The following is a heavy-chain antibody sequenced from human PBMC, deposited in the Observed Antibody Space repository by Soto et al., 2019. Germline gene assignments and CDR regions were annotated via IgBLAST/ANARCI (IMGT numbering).Heavy chain of an antibody. Sequence: GGSLRLSCAASGFTFSDHYMNWIRQAPGKGLEWVSYISSSSSHTNYADSVKGRFTTSRDNAKNSLYLQMNSLRAEDTAVYYCARQQWLVPPIWGQGSLVTVSS. CDR1: GFTFSDHY. CDR3: ARQQWLVPPI. D-gene: IGHD6-19*01. J-gene: IGHJ3*02. V-gene: IGHV3-11*06. CDR2: ISSSSSHT.